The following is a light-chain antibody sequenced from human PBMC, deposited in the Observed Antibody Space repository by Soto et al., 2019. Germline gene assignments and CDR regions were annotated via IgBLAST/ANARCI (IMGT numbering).Light chain of an antibody. CDR2: EVS. V-gene: IGLV2-8*01. CDR1: SSDVGGYNY. Sequence: QSALTQPPSASGSPGQSVTISCTGTSSDVGGYNYVSWYQQHPGEAPKFIIYEVSKRPSGVPDRFSGSKSGNTASLTVSGLQAEDEADYYCGSYAGGNNWVFGGGTQLTVL. J-gene: IGLJ3*02. CDR3: GSYAGGNNWV.